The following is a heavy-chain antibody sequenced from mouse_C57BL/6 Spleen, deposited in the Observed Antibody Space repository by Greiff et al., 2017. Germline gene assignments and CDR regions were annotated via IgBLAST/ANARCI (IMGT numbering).Heavy chain of an antibody. CDR3: ARHANWDSRYYEV. CDR2: ISNGGGST. CDR1: GFTFSDYY. Sequence: EVMLVESGGGLVQPGGSLKLSCAASGFTFSDYYMYWVRQTPEKRLEWVAYISNGGGSTYYPDTVKGRFTISRDNAKKTLYLQMSRLKSEDTAMYYGARHANWDSRYYEVWGTGTTVTVSS. J-gene: IGHJ1*03. V-gene: IGHV5-12*01. D-gene: IGHD4-1*01.